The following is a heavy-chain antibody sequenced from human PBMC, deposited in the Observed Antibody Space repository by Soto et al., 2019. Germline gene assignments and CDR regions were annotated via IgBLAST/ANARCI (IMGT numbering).Heavy chain of an antibody. CDR2: ISAHNGNT. D-gene: IGHD1-1*01. CDR3: ARGRYGDY. J-gene: IGHJ4*02. CDR1: GYAFTTYG. V-gene: IGHV1-18*01. Sequence: QVHLVQSGAEVKKPGASVKVSCKGSGYAFTTYGITWVRQAPGQGLEWMGWISAHNGNTNYAQKLQGRVTVTRDTSTSTAYMELRSLSSDDTAVYYCARGRYGDYWGQSALVTVSS.